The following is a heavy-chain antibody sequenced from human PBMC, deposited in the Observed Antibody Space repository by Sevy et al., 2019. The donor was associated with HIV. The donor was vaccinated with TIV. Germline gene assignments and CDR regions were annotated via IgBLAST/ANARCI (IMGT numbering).Heavy chain of an antibody. CDR3: ARVGSVAGTVNFDY. V-gene: IGHV1-2*06. Sequence: ASVKVSCKASGYTLTGYYMHWVRQAPGQGLEWMGRINPNSGGTNYAQKFQGRVTMTRDTSISTAYMELSRLRSDDTAVYYCARVGSVAGTVNFDYWGQGTLVTVSS. CDR2: INPNSGGT. CDR1: GYTLTGYY. D-gene: IGHD6-19*01. J-gene: IGHJ4*02.